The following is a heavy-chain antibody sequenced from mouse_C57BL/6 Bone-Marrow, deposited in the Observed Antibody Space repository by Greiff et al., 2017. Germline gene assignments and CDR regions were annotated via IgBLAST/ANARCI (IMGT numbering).Heavy chain of an antibody. V-gene: IGHV1-64*01. J-gene: IGHJ3*01. D-gene: IGHD4-1*01. CDR2: IHPNSGST. Sequence: QVQLQQPGAELVKPGASVKLSCKASGYTFTSYWMHWVKQRPGQGLEWIGMIHPNSGSTNYNEKFKSKATLTVDKSSSTAYMQLSSLTSEDSAVYYCARRSQSNWGFAYWGQGTLVTVSA. CDR3: ARRSQSNWGFAY. CDR1: GYTFTSYW.